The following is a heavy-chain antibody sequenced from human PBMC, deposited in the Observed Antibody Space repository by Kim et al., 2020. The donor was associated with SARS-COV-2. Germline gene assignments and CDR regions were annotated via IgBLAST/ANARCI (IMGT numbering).Heavy chain of an antibody. J-gene: IGHJ3*02. D-gene: IGHD3-10*01. V-gene: IGHV4-59*08. Sequence: SHPPLKDRVTISVDTSKNQFSLKLSSVTAADTAVYYCARHLRGVRDAFDIWGQGTMVTVSS. CDR3: ARHLRGVRDAFDI.